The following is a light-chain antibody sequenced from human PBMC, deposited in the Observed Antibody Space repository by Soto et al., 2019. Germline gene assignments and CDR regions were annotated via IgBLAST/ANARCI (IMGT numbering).Light chain of an antibody. CDR1: QTITSN. J-gene: IGKJ3*01. CDR2: GPS. V-gene: IGKV3-15*01. CDR3: QQYNNWPPFT. Sequence: DILMTKSPATLSVSPGERATLSCRASQTITSNLAWYQQKPGQTPRLLIYGPSTRAAAIPARFSGSRSGKDFTLTITSLQAEDFAVYYCQQYNNWPPFTFGPGTKVDIK.